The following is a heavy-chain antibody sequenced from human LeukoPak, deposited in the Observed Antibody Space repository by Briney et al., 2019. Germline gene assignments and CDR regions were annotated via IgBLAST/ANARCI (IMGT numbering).Heavy chain of an antibody. CDR2: INPGGGGT. CDR1: VYTFTSYY. D-gene: IGHD1-26*01. Sequence: ASVTVSCKASVYTFTSYYMHWVRQAPGQGLEWMGIINPGGGGTSYAQKFQVRVTMTRDTSTRTLYMELSSLRSEDTAVYYCAREYSGSYHPFDYWGQGTLVTVSS. V-gene: IGHV1-46*01. CDR3: AREYSGSYHPFDY. J-gene: IGHJ4*02.